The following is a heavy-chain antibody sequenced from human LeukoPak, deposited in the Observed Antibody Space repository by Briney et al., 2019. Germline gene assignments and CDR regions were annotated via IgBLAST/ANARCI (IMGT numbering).Heavy chain of an antibody. V-gene: IGHV1-2*02. D-gene: IGHD3-16*01. J-gene: IGHJ3*02. CDR3: ARGLGGSSVDAFDI. CDR1: GYTFTGYY. CDR2: INPNSGGT. Sequence: GASVKVSCKASGYTFTGYYMHWVRQAPGQGLEWMGWINPNSGGTNYAQKFQGRVTMTRDTSISTAYMELSRLRSDDTAVYYCARGLGGSSVDAFDIWGQGTMVTVSS.